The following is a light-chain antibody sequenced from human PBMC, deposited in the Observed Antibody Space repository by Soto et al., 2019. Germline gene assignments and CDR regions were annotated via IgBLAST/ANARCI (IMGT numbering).Light chain of an antibody. CDR3: QQYGSSPRT. Sequence: EIVLTQSPDTLSLSPGERATLSCRASQIITSGYLAWYQQTRGQAPRLLIYGASIRATGVPGRFSGSGSGTDFTLIISGLEPEDFALYYCQQYGSSPRTCGQGTKVEIK. CDR1: QIITSGY. V-gene: IGKV3-20*01. CDR2: GAS. J-gene: IGKJ2*01.